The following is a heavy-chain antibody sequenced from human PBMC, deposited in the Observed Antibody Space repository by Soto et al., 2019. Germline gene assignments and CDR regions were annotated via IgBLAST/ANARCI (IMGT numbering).Heavy chain of an antibody. V-gene: IGHV4-39*01. Sequence: SETLSLTCAVSGESISSSSFYWGVIRQAPGKGLEWIGSIYYSGRSYYNPSLKSRVSISIDTSKSQFSLKLNSVSAADTAVYYCARQRTTVVTQAYFDYWGQGALVTVSS. CDR2: IYYSGRS. J-gene: IGHJ4*02. D-gene: IGHD4-4*01. CDR1: GESISSSSFY. CDR3: ARQRTTVVTQAYFDY.